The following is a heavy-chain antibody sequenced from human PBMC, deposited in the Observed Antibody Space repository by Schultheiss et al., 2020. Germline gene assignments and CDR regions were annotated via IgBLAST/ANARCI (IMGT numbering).Heavy chain of an antibody. J-gene: IGHJ4*02. CDR2: IGTAGDT. V-gene: IGHV3-13*01. Sequence: GGSLILSCAASGFTFSSYDMHWVRQATGKGLEWVSAIGTAGDTYYPGSVKGRFTISRENAKNSLYLQMNSLRAGDTAVYYCARLRRGIAAAGPLYYFDYWGQGTLVTVSS. CDR3: ARLRRGIAAAGPLYYFDY. CDR1: GFTFSSYD. D-gene: IGHD6-13*01.